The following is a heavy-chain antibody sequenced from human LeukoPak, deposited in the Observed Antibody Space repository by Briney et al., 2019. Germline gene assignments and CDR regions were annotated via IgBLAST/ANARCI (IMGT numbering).Heavy chain of an antibody. CDR3: VRDGSYYDSSGYYYLY. Sequence: SVKVSCKASGGTFSSYAISWVRQAPGQGLEWMGGITPMFGTASYAQKFQGRVTITADESTSTAYMELSSLRSEDTAVYYCVRDGSYYDSSGYYYLYWGQGTLVTVSS. CDR1: GGTFSSYA. D-gene: IGHD3-22*01. CDR2: ITPMFGTA. J-gene: IGHJ4*02. V-gene: IGHV1-69*13.